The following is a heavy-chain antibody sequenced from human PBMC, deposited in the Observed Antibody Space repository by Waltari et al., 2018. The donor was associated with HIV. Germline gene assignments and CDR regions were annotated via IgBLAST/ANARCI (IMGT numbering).Heavy chain of an antibody. CDR3: ARDCSSTSCYDAFDI. CDR2: INAGNGNT. J-gene: IGHJ3*02. CDR1: GYTFTSYA. D-gene: IGHD2-2*01. Sequence: QVQLVQSGAEVKKPGASVKVSCKASGYTFTSYAMHWVRKAPGQRLEWMGWINAGNGNTKYSQKFQGRVTITRDTSASTAYMELSSLRSEDTAVYYCARDCSSTSCYDAFDIWGQGTMVTVSS. V-gene: IGHV1-3*01.